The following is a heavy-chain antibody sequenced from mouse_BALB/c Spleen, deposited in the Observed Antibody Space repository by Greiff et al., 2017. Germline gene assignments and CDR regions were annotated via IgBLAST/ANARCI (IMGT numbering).Heavy chain of an antibody. J-gene: IGHJ1*01. V-gene: IGHV14-3*02. CDR2: IDPANGNT. D-gene: IGHD3-3*01. Sequence: VQLQQSGAELVKPGASVKLSCTASGFNIKDTYMHWVKQRPEQGLEWIGRIDPANGNTKYDPKFQGKATITADTSSNTAYLQLSSLTSEDTAVYYCARGGTRRWYFDVWGAGTTVTVSS. CDR3: ARGGTRRWYFDV. CDR1: GFNIKDTY.